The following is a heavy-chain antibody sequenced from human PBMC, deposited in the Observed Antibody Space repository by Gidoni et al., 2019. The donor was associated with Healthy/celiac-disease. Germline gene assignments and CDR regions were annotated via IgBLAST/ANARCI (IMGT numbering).Heavy chain of an antibody. Sequence: QVQLVESGGGVVQPGRSLRLSCAASGFTFSSYGMHWVRQAPGKGLGWVAVISYDGSNKYYADSVKGRFTISRDNSKNTLYLQMNSLRAEDTAVYYCARDGVGFDYWGQGTLVTVSS. CDR1: GFTFSSYG. D-gene: IGHD2-8*01. CDR2: ISYDGSNK. CDR3: ARDGVGFDY. V-gene: IGHV3-30*03. J-gene: IGHJ4*02.